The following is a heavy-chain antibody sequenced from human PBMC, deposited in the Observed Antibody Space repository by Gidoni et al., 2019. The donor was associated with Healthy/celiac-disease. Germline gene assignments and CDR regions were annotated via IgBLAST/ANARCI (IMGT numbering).Heavy chain of an antibody. D-gene: IGHD3-10*01. J-gene: IGHJ4*02. CDR1: GGTFSSYA. V-gene: IGHV1-69*04. CDR2: IIPILGIA. CDR3: ASPGPYYYGSGSPFDY. Sequence: QVQLVQSGAEVKKPGSSVKVSCKASGGTFSSYAISWVRQAPRQGLEWMGRIIPILGIANYAQKFQGRVTITADKSTSTAYMELSSLRSEDTAVYYCASPGPYYYGSGSPFDYWGQGTLVTVSS.